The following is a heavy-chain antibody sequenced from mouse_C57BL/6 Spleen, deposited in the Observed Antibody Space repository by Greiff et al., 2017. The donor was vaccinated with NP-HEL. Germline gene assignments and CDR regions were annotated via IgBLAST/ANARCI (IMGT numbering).Heavy chain of an antibody. CDR1: GFNIKDYY. J-gene: IGHJ1*03. CDR3: ARGYFDV. CDR2: IDPEDGET. V-gene: IGHV14-2*01. Sequence: EVQLPQSGAELVEPGASVKLSCTASGFNIKDYYMHWVKQRTEKGLEWIGRIDPEDGETKYAPKFQGKATKTADTSSNTAYLQLSSLTSEETAVYYCARGYFDVWGTGTTVTVSS.